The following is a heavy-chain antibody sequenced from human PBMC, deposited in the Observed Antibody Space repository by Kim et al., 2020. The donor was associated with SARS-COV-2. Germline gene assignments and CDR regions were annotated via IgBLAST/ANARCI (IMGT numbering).Heavy chain of an antibody. Sequence: YAQKFTGRVTITRNTSISTAYMELSSLRSEDTAVYYCARLITGEQLLDDYWGQGTLVTVSS. V-gene: IGHV1-8*03. D-gene: IGHD2-2*01. CDR3: ARLITGEQLLDDY. J-gene: IGHJ4*02.